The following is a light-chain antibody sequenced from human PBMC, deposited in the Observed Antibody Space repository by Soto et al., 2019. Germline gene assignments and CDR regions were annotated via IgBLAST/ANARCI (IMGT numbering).Light chain of an antibody. CDR1: SSNIGSNT. CDR2: SNN. CDR3: AAWDDSLNGYV. V-gene: IGLV1-44*01. Sequence: QSVLTQPPSASGTPGQRVTICCSGSSSNIGSNTVNWYQQLPGTAPKLLIYSNNQRPSGVPDRFSGSKSGTSASLAISGLQSEDEDDYYCAAWDDSLNGYVFGTGTKLTVL. J-gene: IGLJ1*01.